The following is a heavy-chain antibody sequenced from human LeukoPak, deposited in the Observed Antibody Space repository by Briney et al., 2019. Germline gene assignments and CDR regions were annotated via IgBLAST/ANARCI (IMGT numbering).Heavy chain of an antibody. J-gene: IGHJ4*02. CDR2: IYSVGST. D-gene: IGHD3-22*01. CDR3: AGDEDSSGYYLYDY. V-gene: IGHV3-53*01. Sequence: PGGSLRLSCVVSGFTVSSKYMSWVRQAPGKGLEWVSVIYSVGSTYYADSVKGRFTISRDNSKNTVYLQMNSLRVEDTAVYYCAGDEDSSGYYLYDYWGQGTLVTVSS. CDR1: GFTVSSKY.